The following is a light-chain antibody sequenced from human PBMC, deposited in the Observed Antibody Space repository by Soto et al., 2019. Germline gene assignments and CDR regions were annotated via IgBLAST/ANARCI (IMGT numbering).Light chain of an antibody. J-gene: IGKJ4*01. CDR3: QQYQSFPLT. Sequence: EIQMTQSPSTLSASVGDRVTITCRASQSISSWLAWYQTKPGKAPNLLIYKASSIESGGPSRFSGSGSGKEFTLTISSLQPDDFATYSCQQYQSFPLTFGGGTKVEIK. CDR2: KAS. CDR1: QSISSW. V-gene: IGKV1-5*03.